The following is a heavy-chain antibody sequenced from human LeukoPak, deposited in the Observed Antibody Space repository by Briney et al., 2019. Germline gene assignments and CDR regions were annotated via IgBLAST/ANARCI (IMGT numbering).Heavy chain of an antibody. Sequence: GGSLRLSCVGSGFTFSDSSMTWVRQAAGKGLEWVANIKEDESEKFYVDSVKGRFTISRDNAKNSLFLQMTSLRAEDTALYYCAPEVWELQGASDIWGQGTMVTVSS. CDR1: GFTFSDSS. CDR2: IKEDESEK. V-gene: IGHV3-7*01. D-gene: IGHD1-26*01. CDR3: APEVWELQGASDI. J-gene: IGHJ3*02.